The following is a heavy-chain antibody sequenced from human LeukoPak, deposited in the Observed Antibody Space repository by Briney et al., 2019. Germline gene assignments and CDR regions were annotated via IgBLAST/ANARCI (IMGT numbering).Heavy chain of an antibody. CDR1: GGSFSGYY. V-gene: IGHV4-34*01. D-gene: IGHD3-10*01. J-gene: IGHJ4*02. CDR2: INHSGST. CDR3: ARRRFGGSDFDY. Sequence: SETLSLTCAVYGGSFSGYYWSRIRQPPGKGLEWIGEINHSGSTNRNPSLKSRVTISVDTSKNQFSLKLSSVTAADTAVYYCARRRFGGSDFDYWGQGTLVTVSS.